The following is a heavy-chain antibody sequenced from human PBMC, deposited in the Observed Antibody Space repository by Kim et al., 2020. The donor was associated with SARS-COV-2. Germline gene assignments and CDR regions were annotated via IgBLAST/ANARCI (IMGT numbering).Heavy chain of an antibody. V-gene: IGHV3-30*01. Sequence: SGDSARGRFNISRDNSKNTLYLSMNSLRAADTGVYYCARGDCGSTSCFFDYWGQGTLVTVSS. J-gene: IGHJ4*02. CDR3: ARGDCGSTSCFFDY. D-gene: IGHD2-2*01.